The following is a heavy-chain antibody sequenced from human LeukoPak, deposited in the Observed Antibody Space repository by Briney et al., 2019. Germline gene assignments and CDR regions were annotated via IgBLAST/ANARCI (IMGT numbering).Heavy chain of an antibody. CDR3: AKDAYYYGSGSNTPTDY. Sequence: GGSLRLSCAASGFTLSDYYMSWIRQAPGKGLEWVSYSSSSGSTIYYADAVKGRSGISRENAKNTLYLQMNSLRAEATAVYYCAKDAYYYGSGSNTPTDYWGQGTLVTVSS. J-gene: IGHJ4*02. D-gene: IGHD3-10*01. V-gene: IGHV3-11*01. CDR2: SSSSGSTI. CDR1: GFTLSDYY.